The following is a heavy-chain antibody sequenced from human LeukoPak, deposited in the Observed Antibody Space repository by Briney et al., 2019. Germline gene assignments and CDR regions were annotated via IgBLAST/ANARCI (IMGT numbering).Heavy chain of an antibody. CDR2: IYYSGST. J-gene: IGHJ6*02. CDR3: ARDSYCSGGSCYFSHYYYGMDV. D-gene: IGHD2-15*01. Sequence: SETLSLTCSVSGGAISNNYWSWIRQPPGKGLEWIGYIYYSGSTNYKPSLKSRVTMSVDTSKNQFSLKLSSVTAADTAVYYCARDSYCSGGSCYFSHYYYGMDVWGQGTTVTVSS. V-gene: IGHV4-59*01. CDR1: GGAISNNY.